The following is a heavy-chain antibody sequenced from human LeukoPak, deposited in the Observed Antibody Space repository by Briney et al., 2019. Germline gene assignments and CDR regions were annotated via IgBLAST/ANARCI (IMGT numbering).Heavy chain of an antibody. D-gene: IGHD6-6*01. V-gene: IGHV3-9*01. CDR3: AKGIVSDSALIYFDY. CDR2: ISWNSGSI. J-gene: IGHJ4*02. Sequence: GRSLRLSCAASGFTFDDYAMHWVRQAPGKGLEWVSGISWNSGSIGYADSVKGRFTISRDNAKNSLYLQMNSLRAEDTALYYCAKGIVSDSALIYFDYWGQGTLVTVSS. CDR1: GFTFDDYA.